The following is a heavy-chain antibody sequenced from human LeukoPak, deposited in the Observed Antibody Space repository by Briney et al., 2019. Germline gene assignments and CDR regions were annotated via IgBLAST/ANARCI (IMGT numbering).Heavy chain of an antibody. D-gene: IGHD3-10*01. J-gene: IGHJ4*02. CDR3: TTMVRGVIITEY. CDR2: IIPIFGTA. V-gene: IGHV1-69*13. CDR1: GGTFSYYA. Sequence: SVKVSCKASGGTFSYYAISWVRQAPGQGLEWMGGIIPIFGTANYAQKFQGRVTITADESTSTAYMELSSLRSEDTAVYYCTTMVRGVIITEYWGQGTLVTVSS.